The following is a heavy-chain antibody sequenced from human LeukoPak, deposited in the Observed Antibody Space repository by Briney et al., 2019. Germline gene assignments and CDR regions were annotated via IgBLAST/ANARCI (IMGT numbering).Heavy chain of an antibody. CDR1: GGSISSGDYY. V-gene: IGHV4-30-4*01. D-gene: IGHD3-22*01. Sequence: SETLSLTCTVSGGSISSGDYYWSWIRQPPGKGLEWIVYIYYSGSTYYNPSLKSRVTISVDTSKNQFSLKLSSVTAADTAVYYCAREAGSGYYPDYWGQGTLVTVSS. CDR3: AREAGSGYYPDY. CDR2: IYYSGST. J-gene: IGHJ4*02.